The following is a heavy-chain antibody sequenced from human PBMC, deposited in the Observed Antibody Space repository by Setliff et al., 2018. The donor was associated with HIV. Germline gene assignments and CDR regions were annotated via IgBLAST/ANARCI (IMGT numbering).Heavy chain of an antibody. CDR1: GGSISSSSYY. D-gene: IGHD3-3*01. Sequence: KTSETLSLTCTVSGGSISSSSYYWGWIRQPPGKGLEWIGSSYYSGSTDHNPSLKRRVSISLDTSKNQFSLRLNSATAADTAVYYCARVYYNLWSSYFWEHVQLDPWSQGTQGTVSS. J-gene: IGHJ5*02. CDR3: ARVYYNLWSSYFWEHVQLDP. CDR2: SYYSGST. V-gene: IGHV4-39*07.